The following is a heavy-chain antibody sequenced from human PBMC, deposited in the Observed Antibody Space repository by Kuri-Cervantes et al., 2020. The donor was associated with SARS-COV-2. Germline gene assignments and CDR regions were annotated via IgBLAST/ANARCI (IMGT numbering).Heavy chain of an antibody. CDR1: GGSFSGYY. V-gene: IGHV4-4*07. J-gene: IGHJ5*02. D-gene: IGHD6-13*01. Sequence: SQTLSLTCAVYGGSFSGYYGGWIRQPAGKGLEWIGRIYTSGSTNYNPSLKSRVTMSVDTSKNQFSLKLSSVTAADTAVYYCARDLSAGPNWFDPWGQGTLVTVSS. CDR2: IYTSGST. CDR3: ARDLSAGPNWFDP.